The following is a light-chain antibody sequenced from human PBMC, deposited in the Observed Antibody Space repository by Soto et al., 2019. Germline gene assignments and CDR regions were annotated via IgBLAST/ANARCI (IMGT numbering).Light chain of an antibody. Sequence: QSVLTQPASVSGSPGQSIIISCTGTSRDVGGYNLFSWYQQYPDKAPKLIIYEGTKRPSGVSNRFSGSWSGNTASLTISGLQAEDEADYYCCARADTSSVLFGGVTKLTVL. CDR3: CARADTSSVL. CDR1: SRDVGGYNL. J-gene: IGLJ2*01. V-gene: IGLV2-23*01. CDR2: EGT.